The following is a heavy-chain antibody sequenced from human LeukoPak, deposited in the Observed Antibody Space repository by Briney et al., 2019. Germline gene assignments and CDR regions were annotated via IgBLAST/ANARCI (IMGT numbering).Heavy chain of an antibody. CDR2: IRYDGSNK. D-gene: IGHD3-9*01. V-gene: IGHV3-30*02. Sequence: GGSLRLSCAASGFTFSSYGMHWVRQAPGKGLEWVAFIRYDGSNKYYADSVKGRFTISRDNSKNTLYLQMNSLRAEDTAVYYCAKVPGRYFDWLLHFDYWGQGTLVTVSS. CDR1: GFTFSSYG. CDR3: AKVPGRYFDWLLHFDY. J-gene: IGHJ4*02.